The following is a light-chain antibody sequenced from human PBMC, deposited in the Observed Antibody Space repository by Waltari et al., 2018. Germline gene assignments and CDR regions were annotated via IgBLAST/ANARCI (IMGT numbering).Light chain of an antibody. CDR1: SSDVGKYNL. CDR3: CSYAGSGIGI. J-gene: IGLJ2*01. Sequence: QSALTQPASVSGSPGQSLTISCTGTSSDVGKYNLVSWYQQHPGKVPKVMIYEVTKRPSGVFTRFSGSKSGNTASLTISGLQAEDEADYYCCSYAGSGIGIFVGGTKLTVL. CDR2: EVT. V-gene: IGLV2-23*02.